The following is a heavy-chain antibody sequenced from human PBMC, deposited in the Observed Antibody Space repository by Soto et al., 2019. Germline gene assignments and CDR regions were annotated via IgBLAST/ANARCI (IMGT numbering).Heavy chain of an antibody. CDR2: ISSDGKSE. Sequence: QVQLVESGGGVVQPVRSLRLSCAASGFTFSTYGMHWVRQPPGKGLECVAVISSDGKSEHYANPVRGRFSISRDNSKNTLSLQMNSLRVEDTAVYYCAKTIPTYSGDSRGRGALVDYWGQVTLVTVSS. J-gene: IGHJ4*02. V-gene: IGHV3-30*18. CDR3: AKTIPTYSGDSRGRGALVDY. D-gene: IGHD3-22*01. CDR1: GFTFSTYG.